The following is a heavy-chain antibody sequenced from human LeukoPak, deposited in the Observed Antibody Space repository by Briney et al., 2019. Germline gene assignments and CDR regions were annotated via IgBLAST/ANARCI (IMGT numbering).Heavy chain of an antibody. CDR1: GDSFSGNY. V-gene: IGHV4-34*01. Sequence: PSETLSLTCGVHGDSFSGNYWTWIRQPPGKGLECIGEINHSGSTNYKSSLKSRVTISLDTSKKQFSLKLSSVTAADTAVYYCARGLKDDDSSGGHAFDIWGQGTMVTVSS. D-gene: IGHD3-22*01. CDR3: ARGLKDDDSSGGHAFDI. J-gene: IGHJ3*02. CDR2: INHSGST.